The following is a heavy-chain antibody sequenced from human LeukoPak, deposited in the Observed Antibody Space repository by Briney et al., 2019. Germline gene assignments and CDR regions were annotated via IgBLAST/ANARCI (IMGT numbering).Heavy chain of an antibody. CDR1: GYTFTGYY. CDR2: INPNSGGT. CDR3: ARVVPAAIAYYYGMDV. V-gene: IGHV1-2*02. D-gene: IGHD2-2*02. J-gene: IGHJ6*02. Sequence: GASVKVSCKASGYTFTGYYMHWVRQAPGQGLEWMGWINPNSGGTNYAQKFQGRVTMTRDTSISTAYMELSRLRSDDTAVCYCARVVPAAIAYYYGMDVWGQGTTVTVSS.